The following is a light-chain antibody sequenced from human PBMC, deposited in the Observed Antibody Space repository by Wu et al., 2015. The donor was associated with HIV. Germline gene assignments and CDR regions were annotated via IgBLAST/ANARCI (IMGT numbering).Light chain of an antibody. CDR1: QSSSTF. Sequence: DIQMTQSPSSLSAYVGDTITITCRASQSSSTFLSWYQQRPGKAPRLLIYGASTLRSGDPSRFRGSGSGTHFTLTISNIQPEDFGTYYCQQGYSVPWTFGQGTKVE. V-gene: IGKV1-39*01. CDR3: QQGYSVPWT. J-gene: IGKJ1*01. CDR2: GAS.